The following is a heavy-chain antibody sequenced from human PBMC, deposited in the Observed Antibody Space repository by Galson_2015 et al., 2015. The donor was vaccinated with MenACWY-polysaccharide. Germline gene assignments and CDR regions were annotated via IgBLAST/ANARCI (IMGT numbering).Heavy chain of an antibody. J-gene: IGHJ4*02. V-gene: IGHV3-23*01. Sequence: SLRLSCAASGFSFGSSAMTWVRQAPGTGLEWVSLFSSSGGSTYYAESVTGRFTISRDNFKNTLFLQMNSLRAGDTAIYYCAKVDGPGDFYGLDHWGQGTPVLVSS. D-gene: IGHD3-10*01. CDR1: GFSFGSSA. CDR3: AKVDGPGDFYGLDH. CDR2: FSSSGGST.